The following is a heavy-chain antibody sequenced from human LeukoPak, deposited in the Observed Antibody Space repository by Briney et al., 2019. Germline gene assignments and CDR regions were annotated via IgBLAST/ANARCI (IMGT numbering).Heavy chain of an antibody. D-gene: IGHD1-26*01. CDR1: GYTFTSYY. V-gene: IGHV1-46*01. Sequence: SVKDSCKASGYTFTSYYLHWVRQAPGQGLEWMGMVNSSGGSTSYAQKFQGRVTMTRDTSTTTVYMELSSLRSDDTAVFYFSRRHEHYYQIDYGGQGTLVTVSS. J-gene: IGHJ4*02. CDR3: SRRHEHYYQIDY. CDR2: VNSSGGST.